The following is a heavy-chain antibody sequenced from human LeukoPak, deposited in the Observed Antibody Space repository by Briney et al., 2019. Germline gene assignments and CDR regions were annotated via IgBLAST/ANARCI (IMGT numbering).Heavy chain of an antibody. CDR3: AREGLLWFGELSL. D-gene: IGHD3-10*01. Sequence: SETLSLTCAVSGYSISSGYYWGWIRQPPGKGLEWIGSIYHSGSTYYNPSLKSRVIISVDTSKNQFSLKLSSVTAADTAVYYCAREGLLWFGELSLGGQGTLVTVSS. CDR1: GYSISSGYY. J-gene: IGHJ4*02. V-gene: IGHV4-38-2*02. CDR2: IYHSGST.